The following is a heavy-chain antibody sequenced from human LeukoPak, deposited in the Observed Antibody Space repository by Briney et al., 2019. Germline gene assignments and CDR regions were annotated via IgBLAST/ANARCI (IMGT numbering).Heavy chain of an antibody. CDR1: GYSISSGYY. D-gene: IGHD3-10*01. CDR3: ARSELLWFGGVNSGFDY. Sequence: SETLSLTCTVSGYSISSGYYWGWIRQPPGKGLEWIGSIYHSGSTYYNPSLKSRVTISVDTSKNQFSLKLSSVTAADTAVYYCARSELLWFGGVNSGFDYWGQGSLVTVSS. J-gene: IGHJ4*02. CDR2: IYHSGST. V-gene: IGHV4-38-2*02.